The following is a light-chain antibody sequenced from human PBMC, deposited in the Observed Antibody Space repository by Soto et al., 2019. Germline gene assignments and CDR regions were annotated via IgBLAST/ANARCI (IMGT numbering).Light chain of an antibody. Sequence: DIQMTQSPSTLSASVGDRVTITCRASQSIGRFLAWYQHQPGKAPKLLIYAASTLQSGVPSRFSGSGSGTDFTLTISCLQSEDFAVYYCQQYDNSPITFGQGTRLEIK. CDR2: AAS. V-gene: IGKV1-5*01. CDR3: QQYDNSPIT. CDR1: QSIGRF. J-gene: IGKJ5*01.